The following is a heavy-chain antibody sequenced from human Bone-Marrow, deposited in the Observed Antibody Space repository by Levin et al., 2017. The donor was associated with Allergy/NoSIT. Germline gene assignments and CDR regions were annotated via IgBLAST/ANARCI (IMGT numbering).Heavy chain of an antibody. CDR3: ARNKIKAYCGGDCHPDYYFDY. Sequence: GGSLRLSCAASGFTFSSYSMNWVRQAPGKGLEWVSYISSSSSTIYYADSVKGRFTISRDNAKNSLYLQMNSLRDEDTAVYYCARNKIKAYCGGDCHPDYYFDYWGQGTLVTVSS. CDR2: ISSSSSTI. CDR1: GFTFSSYS. V-gene: IGHV3-48*02. D-gene: IGHD2-21*02. J-gene: IGHJ4*02.